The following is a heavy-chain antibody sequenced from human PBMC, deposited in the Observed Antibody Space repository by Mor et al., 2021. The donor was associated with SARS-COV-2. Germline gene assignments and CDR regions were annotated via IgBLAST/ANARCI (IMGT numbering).Heavy chain of an antibody. V-gene: IGHV3-30*18. D-gene: IGHD6-6*01. J-gene: IGHJ4*02. Sequence: RQAPGKGLEWIRVISYDGANTFYADSLKGRFTISRDNSKSTVDLQMDSLRPEDTAVYYCAKDQLVRSYTWVLEYWGQGTLVA. CDR3: AKDQLVRSYTWVLEY. CDR2: ISYDGANT.